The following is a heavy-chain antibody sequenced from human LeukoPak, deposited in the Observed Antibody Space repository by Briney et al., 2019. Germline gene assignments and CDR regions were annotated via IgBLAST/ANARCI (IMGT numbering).Heavy chain of an antibody. CDR3: ARDQVSVAGTGIDY. Sequence: GGSLRLSCAASGFTFSTYWMSWVRQAPGKGLEWVANINQDGSEKYSVDSVKGRFTISRDNAKNSLYLQMNSLRAEDTAVYYCARDQVSVAGTGIDYWGQGTLVTVSS. CDR1: GFTFSTYW. V-gene: IGHV3-7*01. D-gene: IGHD6-19*01. CDR2: INQDGSEK. J-gene: IGHJ4*02.